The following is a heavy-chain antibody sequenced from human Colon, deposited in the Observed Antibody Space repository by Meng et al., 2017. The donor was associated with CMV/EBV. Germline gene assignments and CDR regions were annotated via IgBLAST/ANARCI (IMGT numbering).Heavy chain of an antibody. J-gene: IGHJ6*02. CDR3: ARVWFGLYYYYGMDV. Sequence: GESLKISCAASGFTFSSYWMHWVRQVPGKGLVWVSRINGDGSSTSYADSVKGRFTISRDNAKNTLYLQMNNLRAEDTAVYFCARVWFGLYYYYGMDVWGQGTTVTVSS. CDR2: INGDGSST. V-gene: IGHV3-74*01. D-gene: IGHD3-10*01. CDR1: GFTFSSYW.